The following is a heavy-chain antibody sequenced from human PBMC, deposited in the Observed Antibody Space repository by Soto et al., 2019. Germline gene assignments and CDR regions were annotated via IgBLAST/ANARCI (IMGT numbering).Heavy chain of an antibody. CDR3: ARDPYFYDSSGYYYYYYGMDV. Sequence: QVQLVQSGAEVKKPGASVKVSCKASGYTFTSYGISWVRQAPGQGREGMGWIRAYNGNTNYAQKLQGRVTMTTDTSTSTAYMELRSLRSDDTAVYYCARDPYFYDSSGYYYYYYGMDVWGQGTTVTVSS. J-gene: IGHJ6*02. CDR1: GYTFTSYG. D-gene: IGHD3-22*01. V-gene: IGHV1-18*01. CDR2: IRAYNGNT.